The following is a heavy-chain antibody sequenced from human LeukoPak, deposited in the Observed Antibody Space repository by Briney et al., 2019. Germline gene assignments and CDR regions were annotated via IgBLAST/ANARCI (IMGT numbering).Heavy chain of an antibody. CDR3: ARSIAAVSYNWFDP. Sequence: SETLSLTCAVYGGSFSGYYWNWIRQPPGKGLEWIGEINHSGSTNYNPSLKSRVPISVDTSKNQFSLKLSSVTAADTAVYYCARSIAAVSYNWFDPWGQGTLVTVSS. D-gene: IGHD6-13*01. CDR1: GGSFSGYY. CDR2: INHSGST. V-gene: IGHV4-34*01. J-gene: IGHJ5*02.